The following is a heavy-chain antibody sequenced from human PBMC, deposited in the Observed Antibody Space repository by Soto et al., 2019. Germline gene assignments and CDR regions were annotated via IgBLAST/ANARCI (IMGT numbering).Heavy chain of an antibody. CDR1: GGSISSSNW. CDR2: IYHSGST. V-gene: IGHV4-4*02. J-gene: IGHJ4*02. D-gene: IGHD3-22*01. CDR3: ARDRKGGMGDSTGYYNS. Sequence: QVQLQESGPGLVKPSGTLSLTCAVSGGSISSSNWWSWVRQPPGKGLEWIGAIYHSGSTNYNPSLKSRATISVDKSKNQFSLKLSSVTAADTAVYYCARDRKGGMGDSTGYYNSWGQGTLVTVSS.